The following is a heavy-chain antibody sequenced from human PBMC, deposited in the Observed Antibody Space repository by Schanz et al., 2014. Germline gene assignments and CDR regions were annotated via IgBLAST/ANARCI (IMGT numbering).Heavy chain of an antibody. V-gene: IGHV1-2*06. CDR3: AREGTVIRGLSGWFDP. CDR1: GYTFTDYH. CDR2: INPNSGGT. D-gene: IGHD3-10*01. J-gene: IGHJ5*02. Sequence: QVQLVQSGAEVKKPGASVKVSCKSSGYTFTDYHIHWVRQAPGQGLEYMGRINPNSGGTNFAQKFQGRVTMTRDTAISTVSMELRRLRSDDTAVYYCAREGTVIRGLSGWFDPWGQGTLVTVSS.